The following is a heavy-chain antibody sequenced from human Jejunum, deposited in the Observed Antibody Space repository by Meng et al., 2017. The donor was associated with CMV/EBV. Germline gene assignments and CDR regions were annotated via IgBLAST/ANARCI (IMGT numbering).Heavy chain of an antibody. Sequence: SGCTVGDYYMTWVRQVPGRGLEWVSRINGAGSSIYYADSVKGRFTISRDNAKNTLYLQMNSLRAEDTAMYYCARDLDFWSGKAFSYWGQGTLVTVSS. V-gene: IGHV3-74*01. CDR2: INGAGSSI. CDR1: GCTVGDYY. D-gene: IGHD3-3*01. J-gene: IGHJ4*02. CDR3: ARDLDFWSGKAFSY.